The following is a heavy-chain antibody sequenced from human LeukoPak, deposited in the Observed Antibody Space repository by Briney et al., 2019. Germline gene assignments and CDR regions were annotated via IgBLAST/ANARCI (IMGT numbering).Heavy chain of an antibody. CDR3: ARDRLAAPGAGDY. Sequence: ASVKVSCKASGGTFSSYAINWVRQAPGQGLEWMGGIIPIFGTANYAQRFQGRVTITADESTSTAYMELSSLRSEDTAVYYCARDRLAAPGAGDYWGQGTLVTVSS. CDR1: GGTFSSYA. V-gene: IGHV1-69*13. CDR2: IIPIFGTA. J-gene: IGHJ4*02. D-gene: IGHD6-13*01.